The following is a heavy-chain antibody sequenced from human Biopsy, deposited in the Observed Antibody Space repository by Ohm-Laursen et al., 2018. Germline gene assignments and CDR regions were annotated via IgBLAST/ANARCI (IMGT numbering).Heavy chain of an antibody. CDR2: INPHSGTT. CDR1: GYTFTGQY. V-gene: IGHV1-2*02. Sequence: ASVKVSRKASGYTFTGQYLHWVRQVPGQGLEWMGWINPHSGTTKFAQDFQGRVTMTRDTSITTAYMELRRLRSDDTAVYYCAKGQDLRGGAEYFQHWGQGALVAVSS. J-gene: IGHJ1*01. D-gene: IGHD2-15*01. CDR3: AKGQDLRGGAEYFQH.